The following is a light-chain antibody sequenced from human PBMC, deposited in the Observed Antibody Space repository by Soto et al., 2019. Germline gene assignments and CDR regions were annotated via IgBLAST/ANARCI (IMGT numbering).Light chain of an antibody. Sequence: QSALTQPASVSGSPGKSIAISCTGTSSEVGRYNYVSWYQQHPGKAPKLIIYDVSNRPSGVSNRFSGSKSGNTASLTTSGHQSEYEADYYCSSYTSSSAFVVFGGQTKLTVL. J-gene: IGLJ2*01. CDR1: SSEVGRYNY. CDR3: SSYTSSSAFVV. CDR2: DVS. V-gene: IGLV2-14*01.